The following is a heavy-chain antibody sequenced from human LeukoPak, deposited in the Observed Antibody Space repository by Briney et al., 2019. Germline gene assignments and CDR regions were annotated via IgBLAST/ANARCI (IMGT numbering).Heavy chain of an antibody. Sequence: GASVKVSCKASGYTITSYGISWVRQAPGQGLEWMGWISAYNGNTNYAQKLQGRVTITADKSTSTAYMELSSLRSEDTAVYYCARGDSSSSYYYYGMDVWGQGTTVTVSS. J-gene: IGHJ6*02. CDR1: GYTITSYG. V-gene: IGHV1-18*01. D-gene: IGHD6-19*01. CDR2: ISAYNGNT. CDR3: ARGDSSSSYYYYGMDV.